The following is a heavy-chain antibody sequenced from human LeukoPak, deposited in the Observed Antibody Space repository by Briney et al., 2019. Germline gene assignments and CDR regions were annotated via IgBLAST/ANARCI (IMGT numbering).Heavy chain of an antibody. D-gene: IGHD3-22*01. J-gene: IGHJ4*02. V-gene: IGHV4-59*11. Sequence: PSETLSLTCTVSGGSLEGLYWSWIRQSPEKGLEWIGNVFHTGVTSYNLSLKSRVTISVDTSRNQFSLTMTSMTAADTAIYYCTRGGGSGYYFGIPRYYFDAWGQGVLVTVSS. CDR3: TRGGGSGYYFGIPRYYFDA. CDR2: VFHTGVT. CDR1: GGSLEGLY.